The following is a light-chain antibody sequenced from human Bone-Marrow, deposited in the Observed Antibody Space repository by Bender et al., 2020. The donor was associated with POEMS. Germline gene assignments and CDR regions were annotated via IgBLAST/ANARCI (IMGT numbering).Light chain of an antibody. CDR3: ASWDDSLSGWV. CDR2: GYN. J-gene: IGLJ3*02. CDR1: SSNTGSGYD. Sequence: QSALTQPASVSGSPGQSITISCTGSSSNTGSGYDINWYQHLPGTAPKLLIYGYNNRPSGVPDRFSASKSATSASLAISGLRSEDEADYYCASWDDSLSGWVFGGGTKLTVL. V-gene: IGLV1-40*01.